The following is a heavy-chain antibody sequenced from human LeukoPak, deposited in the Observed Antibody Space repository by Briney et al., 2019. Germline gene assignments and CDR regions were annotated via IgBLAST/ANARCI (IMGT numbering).Heavy chain of an antibody. Sequence: GSSVKVSCKASGGTFSSYAISWVRQAPGQGLEWMGGIIPIFGTANYAQKFQGRVTIITDESTSTAYMELSSLRSEDTAVYYCARGDVVVPAGKGYCYYYYMDVWGKGTTVTVSS. CDR3: ARGDVVVPAGKGYCYYYYMDV. V-gene: IGHV1-69*05. J-gene: IGHJ6*03. D-gene: IGHD2-2*01. CDR1: GGTFSSYA. CDR2: IIPIFGTA.